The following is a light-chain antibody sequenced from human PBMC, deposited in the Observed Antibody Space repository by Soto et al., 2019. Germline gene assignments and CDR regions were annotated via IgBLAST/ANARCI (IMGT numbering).Light chain of an antibody. CDR1: QSVGSN. Sequence: EIVMTQSPATLSVSPGERATLSCRASQSVGSNLAWYQLKPGQAPRLLIYGASTRATGIPARFSGSGSGTDFTLTISSLQSEDFAIYFCQQYNNWPPDRTFGQGIKVEMK. CDR3: QQYNNWPPDRT. V-gene: IGKV3-15*01. CDR2: GAS. J-gene: IGKJ1*01.